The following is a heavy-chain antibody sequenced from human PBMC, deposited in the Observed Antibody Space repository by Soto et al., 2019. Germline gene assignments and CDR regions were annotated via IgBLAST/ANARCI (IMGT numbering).Heavy chain of an antibody. CDR3: ARRRGPVFDY. CDR1: GGSISSYY. J-gene: IGHJ4*02. Sequence: QVQLQESGPGLVKPSETLSLTCTVSGGSISSYYWSWIRQPPGKGLEWIGYIYYSGSNNYNPSLKSQANIAVDTPKTHFSLKLSTLTAAATAVYYCARRRGPVFDYWGQGTLVTVSS. V-gene: IGHV4-59*08. D-gene: IGHD3-16*01. CDR2: IYYSGSN.